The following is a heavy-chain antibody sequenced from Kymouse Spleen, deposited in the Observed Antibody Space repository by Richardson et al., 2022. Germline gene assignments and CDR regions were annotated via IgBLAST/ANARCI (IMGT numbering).Heavy chain of an antibody. CDR3: TRLGAAAGGYGMDV. CDR1: GFTFSGSA. J-gene: IGHJ6*02. V-gene: IGHV3-73*02. Sequence: EVQLVESGGGLVQPGGSLKLSCAASGFTFSGSAMHWVRQASGKGLEWVGRIRSKANSYATAYAASVKGRFTISRDDSKNTAYLQMNSLKTEDTAVYYCTRLGAAAGGYGMDVWGQGTTVTVSS. D-gene: IGHD6-13*01. CDR2: IRSKANSYAT.